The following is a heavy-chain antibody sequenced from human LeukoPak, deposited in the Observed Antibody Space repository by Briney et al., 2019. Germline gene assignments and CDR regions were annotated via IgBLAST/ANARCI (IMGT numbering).Heavy chain of an antibody. CDR2: TYFRSKWYN. D-gene: IGHD4-17*01. CDR3: ARDRDDYGDYYFDY. V-gene: IGHV6-1*01. J-gene: IGHJ4*02. CDR1: GDSVSSRSAA. Sequence: SQTLSLTCAISGDSVSSRSAAWNWIRQSPSRGLEWLGRTYFRSKWYNDYAESVKSRITINPDTSKNHFSLQLNSVTPEDTAVYYCARDRDDYGDYYFDYWSQGTLVTVSS.